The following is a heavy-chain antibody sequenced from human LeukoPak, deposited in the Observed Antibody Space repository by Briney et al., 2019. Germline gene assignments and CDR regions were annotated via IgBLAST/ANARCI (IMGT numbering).Heavy chain of an antibody. CDR2: SSGSGGTT. D-gene: IGHD6-6*01. J-gene: IGHJ4*02. V-gene: IGHV3-23*01. Sequence: GGSLRLSCAASGFTFSSYAMSWVRQAPGKGLEWVSTSSGSGGTTYYADSVKGRFTISRDNSKNTLYLQMNSLRAEDTAVYYCAKDCSSSSGAIDYWGQGTLVTVSS. CDR3: AKDCSSSSGAIDY. CDR1: GFTFSSYA.